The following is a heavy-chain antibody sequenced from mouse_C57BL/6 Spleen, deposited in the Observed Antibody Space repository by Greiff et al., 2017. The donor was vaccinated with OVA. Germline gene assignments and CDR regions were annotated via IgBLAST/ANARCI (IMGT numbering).Heavy chain of an antibody. CDR3: ARTSYAMDY. CDR2: INPNSGST. Sequence: QVQLQQPGAELVKPGASVKLSCKASGYTFTSYWMHWVKQRPGQGLEWIGMINPNSGSTNYNEKFKSKDTLTVDKCSITSYMQLSSLTSEDSAVYYCARTSYAMDYWGQGTSVTVSS. V-gene: IGHV1-64*01. CDR1: GYTFTSYW. J-gene: IGHJ4*01.